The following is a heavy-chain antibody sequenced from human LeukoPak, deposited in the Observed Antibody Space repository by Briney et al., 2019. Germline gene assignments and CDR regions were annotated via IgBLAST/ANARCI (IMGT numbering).Heavy chain of an antibody. Sequence: GSLRLSCAASGFTFSSYAMSWVRQAPGKGLEWIGYIYYSGSTNYNPSLKSRVTISVDTSKNQFSLKLSSVTAADTAVYYCARGALYYYDSSGFDAFDIWGQGTMVTVSS. CDR2: IYYSGST. V-gene: IGHV4-59*01. CDR1: GFTFSSYA. D-gene: IGHD3-22*01. J-gene: IGHJ3*02. CDR3: ARGALYYYDSSGFDAFDI.